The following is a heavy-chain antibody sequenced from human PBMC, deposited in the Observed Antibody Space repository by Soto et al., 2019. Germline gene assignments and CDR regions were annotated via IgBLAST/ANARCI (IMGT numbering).Heavy chain of an antibody. J-gene: IGHJ6*02. Sequence: EVQVLESGGGLVQPGGSLRLSCAGSAFTFSNYAMSWVRQAPGKGLEWVSTISRGGDTTYYADSVKGRFTVSRDNSKNALYLQLNSLRADDTAVYYCARPFPEKTYYSSGMDVWGQGTTVTVSS. CDR3: ARPFPEKTYYSSGMDV. CDR1: AFTFSNYA. V-gene: IGHV3-23*01. CDR2: ISRGGDTT.